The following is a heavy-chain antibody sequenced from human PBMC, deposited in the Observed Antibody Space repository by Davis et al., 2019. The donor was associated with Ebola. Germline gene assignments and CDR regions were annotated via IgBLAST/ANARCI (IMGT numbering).Heavy chain of an antibody. Sequence: GGSLRLSCAASGFTFSSYGMHWVRQAPGKGLEWVAVIWYDGSNKYYADSVKGRFTISRDNSKNTLYLQMNSLRAEDTAVYYCARGSGYCSSTSCYRPYYYYGMDVWGQGTTVTVSS. CDR3: ARGSGYCSSTSCYRPYYYYGMDV. J-gene: IGHJ6*02. CDR2: IWYDGSNK. D-gene: IGHD2-2*01. CDR1: GFTFSSYG. V-gene: IGHV3-33*01.